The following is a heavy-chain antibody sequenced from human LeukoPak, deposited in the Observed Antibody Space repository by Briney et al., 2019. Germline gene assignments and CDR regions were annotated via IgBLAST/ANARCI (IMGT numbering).Heavy chain of an antibody. CDR1: GFTVSSNY. V-gene: IGHV3-66*02. Sequence: GGSLRLSCAASGFTVSSNYMSWVRQAPGKGLEWVSVIYSGGSTYYADSVKGRFTISRDNSKNTLYLQMNSLRAEDTAVHYCARDSGRDGYKYWGQGTLVTVSS. CDR2: IYSGGST. J-gene: IGHJ4*02. CDR3: ARDSGRDGYKY. D-gene: IGHD5-24*01.